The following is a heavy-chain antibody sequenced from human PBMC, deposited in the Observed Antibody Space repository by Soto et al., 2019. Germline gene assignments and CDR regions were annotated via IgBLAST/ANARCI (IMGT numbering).Heavy chain of an antibody. D-gene: IGHD3-9*01. CDR2: ISPHNRNT. CDR1: GYTFGHFY. Sequence: ASVKVSCKASGYTFGHFYITWVRQAPGQGLEWMGAISPHNRNTNYAEKFRGRVTMTTDTSTTTAYMELRSLRSDDTAVYYCARDEGGYDILTGYYKAHHFDQWGQGALVTVSS. V-gene: IGHV1-18*01. J-gene: IGHJ4*02. CDR3: ARDEGGYDILTGYYKAHHFDQ.